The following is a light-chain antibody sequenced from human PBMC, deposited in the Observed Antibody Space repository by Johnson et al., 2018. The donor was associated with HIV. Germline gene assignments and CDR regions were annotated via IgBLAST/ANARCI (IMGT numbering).Light chain of an antibody. CDR3: GTWGGV. J-gene: IGLJ1*01. Sequence: QAVLTQPPSVSAAPGQKVTISCSGSSSNIGNSYVSWYQQLPVTAPKLLIYDNNKRPSGIPDRFSGSKSGTSATLGITGLQTGDEADYYRGTWGGVFGTGTKVTVL. V-gene: IGLV1-51*01. CDR1: SSNIGNSY. CDR2: DNN.